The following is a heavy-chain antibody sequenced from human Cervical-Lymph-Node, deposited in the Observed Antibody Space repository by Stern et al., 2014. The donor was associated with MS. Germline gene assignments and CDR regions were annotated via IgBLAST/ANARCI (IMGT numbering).Heavy chain of an antibody. Sequence: QVQLGQSGGGVVQPGRSLRLSCAASGFTFSSYGMHWVRQAPGKGLEWVAVISYDGSNKYYADSVKGRFTISRDNSKNTLYLQMNSLRAEDTAVYYCAKASYDSSGYSHFEYWGQGTLVTVSS. CDR1: GFTFSSYG. V-gene: IGHV3-30*18. J-gene: IGHJ4*02. CDR2: ISYDGSNK. CDR3: AKASYDSSGYSHFEY. D-gene: IGHD3-22*01.